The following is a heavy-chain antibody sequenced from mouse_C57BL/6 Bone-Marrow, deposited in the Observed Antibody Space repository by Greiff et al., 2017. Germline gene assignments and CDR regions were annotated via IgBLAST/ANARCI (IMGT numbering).Heavy chain of an antibody. CDR2: IDPSDSYT. CDR3: ARGGGYY. Sequence: QVQLQQPGAELVKPGASVKLSCKASGYTFTSYWMQWVKQRPGQGLEWIGEIDPSDSYTNYNQKFKGKATLTVDTSSSTAYMQLSSLTPEYSAVYYCARGGGYYWGQGTTLTVSS. CDR1: GYTFTSYW. D-gene: IGHD1-1*02. J-gene: IGHJ2*01. V-gene: IGHV1-50*01.